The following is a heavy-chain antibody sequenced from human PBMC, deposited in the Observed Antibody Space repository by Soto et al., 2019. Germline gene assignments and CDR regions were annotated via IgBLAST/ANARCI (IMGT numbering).Heavy chain of an antibody. Sequence: ASVKVSCKASGYTFTGYYMHWVRQAPGQGLEWMGWINPNSGGTNYAQKFQGWVTMTRDTSISTAYMELSRLRSDDTVVYYCARGGNIVLMVYAPAKNWFDPWGQGTLVTVSS. CDR2: INPNSGGT. V-gene: IGHV1-2*04. J-gene: IGHJ5*02. CDR3: ARGGNIVLMVYAPAKNWFDP. CDR1: GYTFTGYY. D-gene: IGHD2-8*01.